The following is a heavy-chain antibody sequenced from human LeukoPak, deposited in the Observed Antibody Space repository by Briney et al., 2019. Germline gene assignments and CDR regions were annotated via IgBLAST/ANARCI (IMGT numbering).Heavy chain of an antibody. V-gene: IGHV4-39*01. CDR3: ARGQWLPKYYFDY. D-gene: IGHD6-19*01. J-gene: IGHJ4*02. CDR1: GVSISSSNSY. CDR2: IYYSGNT. Sequence: SETLSLTCTVSGVSISSSNSYWGWIRQPPGKGLEWIGSIYYSGNTYYNASLKSQVSISIDTSKNQFSLRLTSVTAADTAVYYCARGQWLPKYYFDYWGQGTLVTVSS.